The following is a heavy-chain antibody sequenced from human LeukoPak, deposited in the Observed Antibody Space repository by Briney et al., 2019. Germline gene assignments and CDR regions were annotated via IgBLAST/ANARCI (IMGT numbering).Heavy chain of an antibody. D-gene: IGHD1-1*01. J-gene: IGHJ4*02. CDR2: INTSGST. V-gene: IGHV4-39*07. CDR1: GASFSSSTYY. Sequence: SETLSLTCTVSGASFSSSTYYWGWIRQPPGKGLEWIGRINTSGSTNYNPSLKSRVTMSVDTSKNQFSLKLSSVTAADTAVYYCAREGKDGLERYDYWGQGTLVTVSS. CDR3: AREGKDGLERYDY.